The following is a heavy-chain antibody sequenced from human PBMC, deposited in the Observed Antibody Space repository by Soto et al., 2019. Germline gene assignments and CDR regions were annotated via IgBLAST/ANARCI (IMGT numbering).Heavy chain of an antibody. CDR3: ARGRSGIQLWFPHYFDY. V-gene: IGHV4-39*01. D-gene: IGHD5-18*01. CDR1: AAYIRATNFY. Sequence: PSETLSLTCSVPAAYIRATNFYWGWIRQPPGKGLEWIGSFHYNGDTYSNPSLETRLTMSVDTSKSQLSLILTSVTAADTAVYYCARGRSGIQLWFPHYFDYWGQGTLV. J-gene: IGHJ4*02. CDR2: FHYNGDT.